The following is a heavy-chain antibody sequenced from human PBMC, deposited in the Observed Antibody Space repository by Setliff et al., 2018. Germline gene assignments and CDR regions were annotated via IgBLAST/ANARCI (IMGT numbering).Heavy chain of an antibody. CDR2: IYYSGST. D-gene: IGHD6-13*01. CDR1: GGSISSGGYY. J-gene: IGHJ6*03. V-gene: IGHV4-31*02. CDR3: ARDSGYNSSWYRVYYYYMDV. Sequence: PSETLSLTCTVSGGSISSGGYYWSWIRQHPGKGLEWIGYIYYSGSTYYNPSLKSRVTISVDTSKNQFSLKLSSVTAADTAVYYCARDSGYNSSWYRVYYYYMDVWGKGTTVTVSS.